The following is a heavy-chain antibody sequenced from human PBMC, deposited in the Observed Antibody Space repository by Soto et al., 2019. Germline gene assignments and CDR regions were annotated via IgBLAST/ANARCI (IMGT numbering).Heavy chain of an antibody. CDR1: GFTFSSYD. Sequence: EVQLVESGGGLVQPGGSLRLSCAASGFTFSSYDMHWVRQATGKGLEWVSAIGTAGDTYYPGSVKGRFTISRENAKNSLYLQMNSLRAEDTAVYYCARGSSPSTIFGVVIDYFDYWGQGTLVTVSS. D-gene: IGHD3-3*01. J-gene: IGHJ4*02. V-gene: IGHV3-13*01. CDR3: ARGSSPSTIFGVVIDYFDY. CDR2: IGTAGDT.